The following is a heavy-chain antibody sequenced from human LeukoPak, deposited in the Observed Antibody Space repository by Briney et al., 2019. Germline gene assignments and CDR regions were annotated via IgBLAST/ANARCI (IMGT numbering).Heavy chain of an antibody. D-gene: IGHD5-24*01. V-gene: IGHV4-61*02. J-gene: IGHJ4*02. CDR3: ARGKRWLNDY. CDR1: GDSISSGSYY. CDR2: IYIRGST. Sequence: SETLSLTCTVSGDSISSGSYYWSWIRQPAGKALEWIGRIYIRGSTNYNPSLKSRVTISVDTSKNQFSLKLSSVTAADTAVYYCARGKRWLNDYWGQGALVTVSS.